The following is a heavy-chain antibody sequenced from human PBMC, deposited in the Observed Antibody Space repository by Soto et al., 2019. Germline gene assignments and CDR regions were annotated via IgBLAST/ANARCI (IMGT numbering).Heavy chain of an antibody. V-gene: IGHV3-20*04. CDR1: GFTFDEYA. CDR3: ARATQSYYDTSGYYSYVH. CDR2: INWNGGSK. Sequence: GGSLRLSCAASGFTFDEYALTWVRQAPGKGLEWVAGINWNGGSKGYADSVKGRLTNSRDNAKSSLYLQMNNLRADDTAFYFCARATQSYYDTSGYYSYVHWGQGA. J-gene: IGHJ4*02. D-gene: IGHD3-22*01.